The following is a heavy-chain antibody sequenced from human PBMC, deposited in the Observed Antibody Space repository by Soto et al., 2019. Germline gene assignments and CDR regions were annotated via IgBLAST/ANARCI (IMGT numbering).Heavy chain of an antibody. J-gene: IGHJ3*02. D-gene: IGHD3-22*01. CDR2: ISGGGGST. V-gene: IGHV3-23*01. CDR1: GFTFGSHA. CDR3: AKNYYDSTGFDAFDI. Sequence: GGSLRLSCAASGFTFGSHAMSWVRQAPGKGLEWVSAISGGGGSTYYADSVKGRLTISRDNSKNTLYLQMNSLRAEDAALYYCAKNYYDSTGFDAFDIWGQGTMVTVSS.